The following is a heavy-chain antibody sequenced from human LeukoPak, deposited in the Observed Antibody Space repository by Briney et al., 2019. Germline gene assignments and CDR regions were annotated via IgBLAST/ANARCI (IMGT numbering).Heavy chain of an antibody. D-gene: IGHD3-22*01. V-gene: IGHV4-59*08. J-gene: IGHJ4*02. CDR2: VYYSGST. CDR3: ARGGDSSGFAFDY. CDR1: GGSISNYY. Sequence: SETLSLTCTVSGGSISNYYWTWIRQPPGKGLEWIAYVYYSGSTNYNPSLKSRVSISVDTSKNQFSLKLSSVTAADTAVYYCARGGDSSGFAFDYWGQGTLVTVSS.